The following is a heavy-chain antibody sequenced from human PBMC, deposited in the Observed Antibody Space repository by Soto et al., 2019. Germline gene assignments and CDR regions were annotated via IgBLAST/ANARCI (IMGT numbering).Heavy chain of an antibody. CDR2: IYSSGTT. CDR3: TRRRFGVGGVTTKDV. Sequence: LSLTCTVSGSSIGGSNYCWGWIHHSPGTCLEWLGTIYSSGTTYYIPSLKSRITMSLDTSKNQFSLNLGSVTAADTAVYYCTRRRFGVGGVTTKDVWGTGNTVAFSS. J-gene: IGHJ6*04. CDR1: GSSIGGSNYC. V-gene: IGHV4-39*01. D-gene: IGHD3-16*01.